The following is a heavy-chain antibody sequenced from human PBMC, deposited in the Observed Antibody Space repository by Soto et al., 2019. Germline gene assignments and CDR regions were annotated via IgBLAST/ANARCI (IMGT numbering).Heavy chain of an antibody. J-gene: IGHJ4*02. CDR1: GGTFSSYA. CDR3: ASPPPLYYYDSSGYYFGY. V-gene: IGHV1-69*01. CDR2: IIPIFGTA. D-gene: IGHD3-22*01. Sequence: QVQLVQSGAEVKKPGSSVKVSCKASGGTFSSYAISWVRQAPGQGLEWMGGIIPIFGTANYAQKFQGRVTITADESTSTAYMELSSVRSEDTAVYYCASPPPLYYYDSSGYYFGYWGQGTLVTVSS.